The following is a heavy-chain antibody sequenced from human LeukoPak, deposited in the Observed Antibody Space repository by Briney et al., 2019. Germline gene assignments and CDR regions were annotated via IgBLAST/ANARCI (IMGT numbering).Heavy chain of an antibody. CDR3: AKAQDNRNDDCLDY. Sequence: QSGGSLRLSCAASGFTFSSYAMSWVRQAPGKGLQWVSAISGSGGSTYSADSVKGRFTISRDNSKNTLFLQMNSLRAEDTAVYYCAKAQDNRNDDCLDYWGQGTLVTVSS. CDR2: ISGSGGST. J-gene: IGHJ4*02. D-gene: IGHD1-1*01. CDR1: GFTFSSYA. V-gene: IGHV3-23*01.